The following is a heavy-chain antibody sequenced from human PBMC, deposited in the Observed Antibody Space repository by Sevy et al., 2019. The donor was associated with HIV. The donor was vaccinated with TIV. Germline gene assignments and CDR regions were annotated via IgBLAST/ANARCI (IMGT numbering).Heavy chain of an antibody. V-gene: IGHV1-69*13. Sequence: ASVKVSCKASGGTFSSYAISWVRQAPGQGLEWMGGIIPIFGTANYAQKFQGRVTITADESTSTAYMELSSLRSEDTAVYYCGGGGGGAVVTANYGMDVWGQGTTVTVSS. CDR2: IIPIFGTA. CDR1: GGTFSSYA. J-gene: IGHJ6*02. D-gene: IGHD2-21*02. CDR3: GGGGGGAVVTANYGMDV.